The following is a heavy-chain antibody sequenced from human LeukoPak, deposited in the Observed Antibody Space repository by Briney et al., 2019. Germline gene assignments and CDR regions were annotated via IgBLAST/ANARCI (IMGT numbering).Heavy chain of an antibody. V-gene: IGHV4-59*08. CDR1: GGSISSYY. CDR3: ARQSYYYDSSGYYFNSLFDY. CDR2: IYYSGST. D-gene: IGHD3-22*01. J-gene: IGHJ4*02. Sequence: SETLSLTCTVSGGSISSYYWSWIRQPPGKGLEWIGYIYYSGSTNYNPSLKSRVTISVDTSKNQFSLKLSSVTAADTAVYYCARQSYYYDSSGYYFNSLFDYWGQGTLVTVSS.